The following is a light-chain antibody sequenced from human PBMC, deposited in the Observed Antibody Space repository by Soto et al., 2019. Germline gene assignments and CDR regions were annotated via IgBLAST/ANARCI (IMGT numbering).Light chain of an antibody. CDR2: GAS. CDR3: QQYGSSPWT. Sequence: EIALTQSPGTLSLSPGERATLSCRASQSVASNYLAWYQQKPGQAPRLLIYGASSRATGVPDRFSGSGSGTDFTLTIRRLEPEDFAVYYCQQYGSSPWTFGPGTKVEIK. J-gene: IGKJ1*01. CDR1: QSVASNY. V-gene: IGKV3-20*01.